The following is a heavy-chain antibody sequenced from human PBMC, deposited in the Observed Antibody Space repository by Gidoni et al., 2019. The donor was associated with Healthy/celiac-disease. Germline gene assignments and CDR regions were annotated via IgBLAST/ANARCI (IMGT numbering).Heavy chain of an antibody. V-gene: IGHV3-23*04. CDR3: AKDPALQHPFDY. J-gene: IGHJ4*02. CDR2: ISGSGGST. Sequence: EVQLVESGGVLVQPGVSLRLSCAASGFPFSSYAMSWVRQAPGKGLEWVSAISGSGGSTYYADSVKGRFTISRDNSKNTLYLQMNSLRAEDTAVYYCAKDPALQHPFDYWGQGTLVTVSS. CDR1: GFPFSSYA. D-gene: IGHD4-4*01.